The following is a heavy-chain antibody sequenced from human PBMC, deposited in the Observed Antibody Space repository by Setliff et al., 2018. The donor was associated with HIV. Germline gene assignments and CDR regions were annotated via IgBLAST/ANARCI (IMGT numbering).Heavy chain of an antibody. D-gene: IGHD4-4*01. CDR3: ARVATVSHPGDYFDY. CDR1: GYTFTTYG. V-gene: IGHV1-18*01. CDR2: ISTYSDET. Sequence: ASVKVSCKSSGYTFTTYGLSWVRQAPGQGLEWMGWISTYSDETSYSQNLQGRLTMTTDTSTGTAYMELSSLRSEDTAVYSCARVATVSHPGDYFDYWGQGTLVTVSS. J-gene: IGHJ4*02.